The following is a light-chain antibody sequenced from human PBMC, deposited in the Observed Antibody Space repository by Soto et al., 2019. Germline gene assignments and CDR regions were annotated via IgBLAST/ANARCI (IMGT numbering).Light chain of an antibody. V-gene: IGKV3-15*01. CDR1: QSVSSN. CDR3: QQYNNGPPVT. CDR2: GAS. J-gene: IGKJ2*01. Sequence: EIVMTQSPATLSVSPGERATLSCRASQSVSSNLAWYQQKPGQDPRLLIYGASTRATGIPARFSGSGSGTEFTIPISSLQSEDFAVYYCQQYNNGPPVTFGQGTKLEIK.